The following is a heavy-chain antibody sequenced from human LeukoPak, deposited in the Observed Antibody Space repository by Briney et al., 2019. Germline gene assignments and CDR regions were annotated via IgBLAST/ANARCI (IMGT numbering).Heavy chain of an antibody. Sequence: GGSLRLSCAASGFTFSSYSMNWVRQAPGKGLEWVSSISSSSSYIIYADSVKGRFTISRDNAKNSLYLQMNSLRADDTAVYYCASYYYYYYMDVWGKGTTVTVSS. J-gene: IGHJ6*03. CDR3: ASYYYYYYMDV. V-gene: IGHV3-21*01. CDR1: GFTFSSYS. CDR2: ISSSSSYI.